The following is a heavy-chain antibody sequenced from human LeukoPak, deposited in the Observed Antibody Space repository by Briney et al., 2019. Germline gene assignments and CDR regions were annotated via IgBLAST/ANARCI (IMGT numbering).Heavy chain of an antibody. D-gene: IGHD6-13*01. CDR1: GFTFNSYW. CDR2: INSDGSRT. Sequence: GGSLRLSCAASGFTFNSYWMHWVRQVPGKGLVWVSRINSDGSRTNYVDSAKGRFTISRDNAKNSLYLQMNSLRAEDTAVYYCAREDSSNFDYWGQGTLVTVSS. J-gene: IGHJ4*02. CDR3: AREDSSNFDY. V-gene: IGHV3-74*01.